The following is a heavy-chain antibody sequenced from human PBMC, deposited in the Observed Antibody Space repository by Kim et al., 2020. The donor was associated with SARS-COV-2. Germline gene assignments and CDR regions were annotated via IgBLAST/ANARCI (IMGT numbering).Heavy chain of an antibody. J-gene: IGHJ4*02. CDR3: ASALGSSGLEDY. V-gene: IGHV4-4*07. D-gene: IGHD3-10*01. Sequence: NYNPALKSRVTMSVDTSKNQFSLKLSSVTAADTAVYYCASALGSSGLEDYWGQGTLVTVSS.